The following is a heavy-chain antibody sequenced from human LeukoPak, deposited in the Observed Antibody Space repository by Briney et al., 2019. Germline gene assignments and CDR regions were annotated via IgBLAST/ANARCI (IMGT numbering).Heavy chain of an antibody. V-gene: IGHV5-51*01. CDR1: RYSFTNYW. CDR2: IFPGDSDT. Sequence: GESLKISCKGPRYSFTNYWIGWVRQMPGKGLECMGLIFPGDSDTKYSPSFQGRVTISADKSISTAYLQWSSLKASDTAIYYCARLHSSTWPLYYFDSWGQGTLVTVSS. CDR3: ARLHSSTWPLYYFDS. D-gene: IGHD6-13*01. J-gene: IGHJ4*02.